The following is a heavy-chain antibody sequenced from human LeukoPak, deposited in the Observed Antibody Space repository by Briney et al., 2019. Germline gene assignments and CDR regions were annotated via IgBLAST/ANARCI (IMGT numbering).Heavy chain of an antibody. D-gene: IGHD3-9*01. CDR3: ARGSGGPRYFDWLLSY. CDR1: GGTFSSYA. J-gene: IGHJ4*02. CDR2: IIPIFSTA. V-gene: IGHV1-69*13. Sequence: SVKVSCKASGGTFSSYAISWVRQAPGQGLKWMGGIIPIFSTANYAQKFQGRVTITADESTSTAYMELSSLRSEDTAVYYCARGSGGPRYFDWLLSYWGQGTLVTVSS.